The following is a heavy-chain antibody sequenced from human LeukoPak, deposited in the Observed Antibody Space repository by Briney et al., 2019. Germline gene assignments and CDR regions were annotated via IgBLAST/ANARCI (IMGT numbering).Heavy chain of an antibody. CDR1: GDSISSYY. Sequence: SETLSLTCIVSGDSISSYYWSWIRQPPGKGLEWIGYIYYSGSTNYNPSLKSRVTISVDASKNHFSLKLSSVTAADTAVYYCARDRSLGIIDYWGQGALVTVSS. CDR3: ARDRSLGIIDY. D-gene: IGHD3-16*01. J-gene: IGHJ4*02. V-gene: IGHV4-59*01. CDR2: IYYSGST.